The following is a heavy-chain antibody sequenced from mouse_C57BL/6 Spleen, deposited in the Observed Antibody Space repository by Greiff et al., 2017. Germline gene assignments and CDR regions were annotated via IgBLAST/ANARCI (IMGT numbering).Heavy chain of an antibody. D-gene: IGHD2-1*01. V-gene: IGHV1-5*01. CDR1: GYTFTSYW. J-gene: IGHJ3*01. CDR2: IYPGNSDT. Sequence: EVQLQQSGTVLARPGASVKMSCKTSGYTFTSYWMHWVKQRPGQGLEWIGAIYPGNSDTSYNQKFKGKAKLTAVTSASAAYMELSSLTNEDSAVYYCTSSRGVYGNYEGTWFAYWGQGTLVTVSA. CDR3: TSSRGVYGNYEGTWFAY.